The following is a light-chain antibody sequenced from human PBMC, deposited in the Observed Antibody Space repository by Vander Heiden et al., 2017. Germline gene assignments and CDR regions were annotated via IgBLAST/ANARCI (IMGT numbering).Light chain of an antibody. Sequence: DIQMTQSPYSLPPSPGARSTITGRASLSISTYLNWYQQKPGKAPQRLIYAASSLQSGVPSRFSGSGSGTDFTLTISSLQPEDFATYYCQQSYSTPWTFGQGTKVEIK. CDR3: QQSYSTPWT. J-gene: IGKJ1*01. CDR1: LSISTY. CDR2: AAS. V-gene: IGKV1-39*01.